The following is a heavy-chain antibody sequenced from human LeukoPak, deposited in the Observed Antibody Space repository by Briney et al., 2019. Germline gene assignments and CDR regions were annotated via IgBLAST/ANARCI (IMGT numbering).Heavy chain of an antibody. CDR3: ASDEFSDSRGYYAAPLDH. V-gene: IGHV1-2*02. J-gene: IGHJ4*02. CDR1: GYAFTDYY. Sequence: GASVKISCKASGYAFTDYYIHWVRQAPGQGLEWMGWINVNTGYTKSAQKFKGRVTMTRDTSITTGYMELSRLKSDDTAVYYCASDEFSDSRGYYAAPLDHWGQGTLVSASS. D-gene: IGHD3-22*01. CDR2: INVNTGYT.